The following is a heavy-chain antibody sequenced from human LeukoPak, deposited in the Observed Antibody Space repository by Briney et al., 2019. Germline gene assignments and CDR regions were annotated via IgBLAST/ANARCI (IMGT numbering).Heavy chain of an antibody. V-gene: IGHV3-74*01. J-gene: IGHJ5*02. D-gene: IGHD3-10*01. Sequence: GGSLRLSCAASGFTSSGYWMHWVRQVPGKGLVWVSRISGDGTARNYADSVKGRSTISRDDAKNTVDLRMNSLRGEDTAVYYCVRGRGSYGWFDPWGQGTLVTVSS. CDR1: GFTSSGYW. CDR3: VRGRGSYGWFDP. CDR2: ISGDGTAR.